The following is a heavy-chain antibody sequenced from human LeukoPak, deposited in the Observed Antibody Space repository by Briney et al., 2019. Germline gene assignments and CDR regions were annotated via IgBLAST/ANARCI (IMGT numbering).Heavy chain of an antibody. CDR1: GFTVSSNS. D-gene: IGHD3-3*01. CDR2: IYSAGST. CDR3: AKTSLWDGSGHYYYMDV. J-gene: IGHJ6*03. Sequence: GGSLRLSCTVSGFTVSSNSMSWVRQAPGKGLEWVSFIYSAGSTHYSDSVKGRFTISIDNSKNTVDLQMNSLRAEDTAMYYCAKTSLWDGSGHYYYMDVWGKGTAVTISS. V-gene: IGHV3-53*05.